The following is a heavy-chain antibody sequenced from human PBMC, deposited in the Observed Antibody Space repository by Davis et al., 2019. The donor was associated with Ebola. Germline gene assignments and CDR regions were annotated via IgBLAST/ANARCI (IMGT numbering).Heavy chain of an antibody. CDR3: VRGRRAGYYYYGMDV. CDR1: GGSFSGYY. V-gene: IGHV4-34*01. J-gene: IGHJ6*02. CDR2: INHSGST. D-gene: IGHD3-10*01. Sequence: SETLSLTCAVYGGSFSGYYWSWIRQPPGKGLEWIGEINHSGSTNYNPSLKSRVTISVDTSKNQFSLKLSSVTAADTAVYYCVRGRRAGYYYYGMDVWGQGTTVTVSS.